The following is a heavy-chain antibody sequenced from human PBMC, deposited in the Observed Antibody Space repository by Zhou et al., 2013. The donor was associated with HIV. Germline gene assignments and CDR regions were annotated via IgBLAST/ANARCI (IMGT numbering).Heavy chain of an antibody. J-gene: IGHJ2*01. D-gene: IGHD3-22*01. CDR2: IIPIFFTT. CDR1: GGSASTYA. Sequence: QIQLVQSGAEVKKPGSSVKVSCKASGGSASTYAISWVRQAPGQGLEWMGGIIPIFFTTNYAQPFKGRLTITMDESTSTAYMELSSLRSEDTAVYYCARDYYDNNGYYYAKWFFDLWGRGTLVTVSS. CDR3: ARDYYDNNGYYYAKWFFDL. V-gene: IGHV1-69*05.